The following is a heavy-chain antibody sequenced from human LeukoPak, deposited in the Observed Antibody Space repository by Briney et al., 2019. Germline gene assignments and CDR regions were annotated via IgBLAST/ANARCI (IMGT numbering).Heavy chain of an antibody. CDR3: ARGHWMVATDY. V-gene: IGHV1-8*01. CDR2: TNPNSGNT. D-gene: IGHD5-12*01. Sequence: GASVKVSCKASGYTFTSYDINWVRQATGQGLEWMGWTNPNSGNTGYVQKFQGRVTMTRNTSISTAYMELSSLRSEDTAVYYCARGHWMVATDYWGQGTLVTVSS. J-gene: IGHJ4*02. CDR1: GYTFTSYD.